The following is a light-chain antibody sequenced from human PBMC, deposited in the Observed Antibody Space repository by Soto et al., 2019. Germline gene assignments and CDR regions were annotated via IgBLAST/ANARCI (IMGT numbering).Light chain of an antibody. CDR2: LNSDGSH. CDR3: QTWGTGIQAV. Sequence: QPVLTQSPSASASLGASVKLTCTLSSGHSSYAIAWHQQQPEKGPRYLMKLNSDGSHSKGDGIPDRFSGSSSGAERYLTISSLQSEDEADYYRQTWGTGIQAVFGGGTKLTVL. V-gene: IGLV4-69*01. CDR1: SGHSSYA. J-gene: IGLJ7*01.